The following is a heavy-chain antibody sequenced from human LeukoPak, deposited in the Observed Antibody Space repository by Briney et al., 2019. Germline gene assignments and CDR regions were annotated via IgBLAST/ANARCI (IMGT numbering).Heavy chain of an antibody. CDR1: GFTFDDYA. J-gene: IGHJ6*02. D-gene: IGHD3-9*01. CDR3: ARPRNDILSGFHYYYGLDV. V-gene: IGHV3-74*01. Sequence: QPGGSLRLSCAASGFTFDDYAMHWVRQAPGQGLVWVSRINSDGRSTSYADSVKGRFTISRDNAKNTLYLQMNSLRAEDTAVYYCARPRNDILSGFHYYYGLDVWGQGTTVTVSS. CDR2: INSDGRST.